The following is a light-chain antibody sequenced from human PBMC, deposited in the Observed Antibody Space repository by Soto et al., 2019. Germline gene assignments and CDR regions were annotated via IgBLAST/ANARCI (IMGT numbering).Light chain of an antibody. V-gene: IGLV2-14*03. CDR1: SADIGAFNY. J-gene: IGLJ2*01. CDR3: SSYSISSALV. CDR2: DVS. Sequence: QSALTQPASVSGSPGQSITISCAGTSADIGAFNYVSWYQHHPGKAPKLLIYDVSDRPSGVSTRFSASKSANTASLTISGLQADDEADYYCSSYSISSALVFGGGTQLTVL.